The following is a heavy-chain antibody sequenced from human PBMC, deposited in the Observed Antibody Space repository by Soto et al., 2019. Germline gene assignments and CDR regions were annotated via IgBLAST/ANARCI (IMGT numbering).Heavy chain of an antibody. CDR3: ARERVSAFEI. CDR2: MNPNSGNT. CDR1: GYTFTNYG. J-gene: IGHJ3*02. Sequence: ASVKVSCKASGYTFTNYGISWVRQATGQGLEWMGWMNPNSGNTGYAQKFQGRVTMTRNTSISTAYMELSSLRSEDTAVYYCARERVSAFEIWGQGTMVTVSS. V-gene: IGHV1-8*02. D-gene: IGHD3-22*01.